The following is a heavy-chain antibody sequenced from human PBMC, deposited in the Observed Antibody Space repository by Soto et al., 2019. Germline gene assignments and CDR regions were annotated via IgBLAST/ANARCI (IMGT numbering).Heavy chain of an antibody. J-gene: IGHJ5*02. Sequence: SETLSLTCAVSGGSISSSNWWSWVRQPPGKGLEWIGEIYHSGSTNYNPSLKSRVTISVDKSKNQFSLKLSSVTAEDTAVYYCERYKNPYSLTCFDPWGQGILVTVSS. CDR3: ERYKNPYSLTCFDP. V-gene: IGHV4-4*02. D-gene: IGHD7-27*01. CDR1: GGSISSSNW. CDR2: IYHSGST.